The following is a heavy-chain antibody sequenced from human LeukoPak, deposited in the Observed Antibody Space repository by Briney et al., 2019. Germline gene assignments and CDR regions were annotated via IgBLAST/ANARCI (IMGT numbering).Heavy chain of an antibody. CDR3: ARELRGAPTPGAY. CDR2: IYYSGST. V-gene: IGHV4-39*07. CDR1: GGSISSSSYY. D-gene: IGHD1-26*01. J-gene: IGHJ4*02. Sequence: SETLSLTCTVSGGSISSSSYYWGWIRQPPGKGLEWIGSIYYSGSTYYNPSLKSRVTISVDTSKNQFSLELTSVTAADTAVHYCARELRGAPTPGAYWGQGTRVTVSS.